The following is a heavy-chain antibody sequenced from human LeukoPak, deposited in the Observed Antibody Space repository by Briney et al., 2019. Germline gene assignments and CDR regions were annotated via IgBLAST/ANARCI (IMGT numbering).Heavy chain of an antibody. Sequence: SETLSLTCTVSGGSISSGSYYWGWIRQPPGKGLEWIGSIYYSGSTYYNPSLKSRVTISVDTSKNQFSLRLSSVTAADTAVYYCARQLGYCSSTSCYADKVDYWGQGTLVTVSS. CDR3: ARQLGYCSSTSCYADKVDY. V-gene: IGHV4-39*01. CDR2: IYYSGST. J-gene: IGHJ4*02. D-gene: IGHD2-2*01. CDR1: GGSISSGSYY.